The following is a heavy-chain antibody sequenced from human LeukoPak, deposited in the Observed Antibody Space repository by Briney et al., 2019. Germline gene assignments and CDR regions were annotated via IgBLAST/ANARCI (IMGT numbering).Heavy chain of an antibody. CDR1: GGSISSYY. V-gene: IGHV4-59*08. Sequence: SETLSLTCTVSGGSISSYYWSWIRQPPGKGLEWIGYIYYSGSTNYNPSLKSRVTISVDTSKNQFSLKLSSVTAADTAVYCCARHGPRYLYQLAPVDYWGQGTLVTVSS. J-gene: IGHJ4*02. CDR2: IYYSGST. D-gene: IGHD2-2*01. CDR3: ARHGPRYLYQLAPVDY.